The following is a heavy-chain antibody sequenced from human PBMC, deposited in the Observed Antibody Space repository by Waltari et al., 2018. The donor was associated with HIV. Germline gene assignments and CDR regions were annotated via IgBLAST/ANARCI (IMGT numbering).Heavy chain of an antibody. J-gene: IGHJ5*02. CDR3: AKGDSSGYKNWFDP. Sequence: EVQLLESGGGLVQRGGSLILSCAASGFTFSSSALSVVRQAPGKGLEWVSAISGSGGSTYYADSVKGRFTISRDNSKNTLYLQMNSLRAEDTAVYYCAKGDSSGYKNWFDPWGQGTLVTVSS. CDR1: GFTFSSSA. V-gene: IGHV3-23*01. CDR2: ISGSGGST. D-gene: IGHD3-22*01.